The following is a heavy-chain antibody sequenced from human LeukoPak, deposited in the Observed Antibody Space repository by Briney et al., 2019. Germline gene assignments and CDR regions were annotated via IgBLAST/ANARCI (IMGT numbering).Heavy chain of an antibody. Sequence: GGSLRLSCAASGFNFIDYTMNWVRQAPGKGLEWVSSITSTGRYIFYADSLKGRITISRDNAKKSLYLQMNSLRAEDTAVYYCARLRNVGGNPHPFNVWGQGTTVTVSS. D-gene: IGHD4-23*01. CDR3: ARLRNVGGNPHPFNV. CDR1: GFNFIDYT. V-gene: IGHV3-21*01. J-gene: IGHJ3*01. CDR2: ITSTGRYI.